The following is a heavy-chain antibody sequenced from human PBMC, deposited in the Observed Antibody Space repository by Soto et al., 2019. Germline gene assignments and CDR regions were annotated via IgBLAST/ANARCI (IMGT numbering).Heavy chain of an antibody. V-gene: IGHV3-7*01. Sequence: GGSLRLSCVGSGFTFSSFWICWIRQTPGKGLEWVTNMNQDGSEIAYADSVKGRFTVSRDNAKNSLYLQMNSLRVEDTAVYYCARASLDYYYYMDVWGKGTTVTVSS. CDR1: GFTFSSFW. CDR2: MNQDGSEI. J-gene: IGHJ6*03. CDR3: ARASLDYYYYMDV.